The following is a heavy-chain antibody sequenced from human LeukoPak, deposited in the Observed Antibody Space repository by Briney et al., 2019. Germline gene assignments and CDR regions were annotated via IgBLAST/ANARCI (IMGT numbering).Heavy chain of an antibody. Sequence: SVKVSCKASGYTFTSYYMHWVRQAPGQGLEWMGRIIPILGIANYAQKFQGRVTITADKSTSTAYMELSSLRSEDTAVYYCARGGGGSSPLYYWGQGTLVTVSS. J-gene: IGHJ4*02. CDR2: IIPILGIA. CDR3: ARGGGGSSPLYY. D-gene: IGHD1-26*01. CDR1: GYTFTSYY. V-gene: IGHV1-69*04.